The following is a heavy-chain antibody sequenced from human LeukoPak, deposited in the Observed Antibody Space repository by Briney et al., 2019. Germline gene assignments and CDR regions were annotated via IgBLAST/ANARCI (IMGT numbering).Heavy chain of an antibody. V-gene: IGHV4-39*07. D-gene: IGHD5-18*01. CDR1: GGSISSSSYY. CDR2: IYYSGST. J-gene: IGHJ4*02. Sequence: SETLSLTCTVSGGSISSSSYYWGWIRQPPGKGLEWIGSIYYSGSTYYNPSLKSRVTISVDTSKNQFSLKLSSVTAADTAVYYCARVVGYSYGRFDYWGQGTLVTVSS. CDR3: ARVVGYSYGRFDY.